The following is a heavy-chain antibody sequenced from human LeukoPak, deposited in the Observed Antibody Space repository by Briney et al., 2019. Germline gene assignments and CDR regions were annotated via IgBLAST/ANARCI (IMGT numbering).Heavy chain of an antibody. CDR3: ARGPYGSGAVDSFDI. D-gene: IGHD3-10*01. CDR1: GFTASSTY. Sequence: TGSSLRLSCAASGFTASSTYMSWVRQAPGKGVEGVTDIYKGCSTYYADSVRGRFTISTDNSKNTVYLQMNSLRAEDTAVYYCARGPYGSGAVDSFDIWGQGTMLTVSS. CDR2: IYKGCST. J-gene: IGHJ3*02. V-gene: IGHV3-53*01.